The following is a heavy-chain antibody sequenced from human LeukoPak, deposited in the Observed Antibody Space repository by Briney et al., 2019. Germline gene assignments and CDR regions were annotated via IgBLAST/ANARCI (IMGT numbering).Heavy chain of an antibody. CDR1: GFTFSSYA. V-gene: IGHV3-30*04. Sequence: GRSLRLSCAASGFTFSSYAMHWVRQAPGKGLEWVAVISYDGSNKYYADSVKGRFIISRDNSKNTLYLQMNSLRAEDTAVYYCAREFGHPGGYSYQDYWGQGTLVTVSS. CDR2: ISYDGSNK. J-gene: IGHJ4*02. D-gene: IGHD5-18*01. CDR3: AREFGHPGGYSYQDY.